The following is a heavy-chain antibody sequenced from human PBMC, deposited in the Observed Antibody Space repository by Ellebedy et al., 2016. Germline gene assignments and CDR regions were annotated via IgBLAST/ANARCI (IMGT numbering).Heavy chain of an antibody. Sequence: GESLKISXAASGFTFSSYSMNWVRQAPGKGLEWVSYISSSSSTIYYADSVKGRFTISRDNAKNSLYLQMNSLRAEDTAVYYCARQTLRYNWNDEYGYWGQGTLVTVSS. D-gene: IGHD1-20*01. CDR1: GFTFSSYS. J-gene: IGHJ4*02. V-gene: IGHV3-48*04. CDR3: ARQTLRYNWNDEYGY. CDR2: ISSSSSTI.